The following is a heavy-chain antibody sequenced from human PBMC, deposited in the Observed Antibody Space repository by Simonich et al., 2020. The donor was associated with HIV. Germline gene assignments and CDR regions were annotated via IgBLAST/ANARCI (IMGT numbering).Heavy chain of an antibody. CDR2: TNHSGST. V-gene: IGHV4-34*01. Sequence: QVQLQQWGAGLLKPSETLSLTCAVYGGSFSGYYWSWIRQPPGKGLEWIGETNHSGSTNHNPSLKRRVTISVDTSKNQFSLKLSSVTAADTAVYYCARLTAGGLGEYFQHWGQGTLVTVSS. D-gene: IGHD6-13*01. CDR1: GGSFSGYY. CDR3: ARLTAGGLGEYFQH. J-gene: IGHJ1*01.